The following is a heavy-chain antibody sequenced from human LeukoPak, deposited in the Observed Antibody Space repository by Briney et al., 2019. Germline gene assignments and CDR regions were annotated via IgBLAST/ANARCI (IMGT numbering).Heavy chain of an antibody. J-gene: IGHJ5*02. Sequence: ASVKVSCKASGYTFTGHYMHWVRQAPGQGLEWMGWINPNSGGTNYAQKFQGRVTMTRDTSISTAYMELSRLRSDDTAVYYCAREGVVVPAAPAWFDPWSQGTLVTVSS. V-gene: IGHV1-2*02. CDR1: GYTFTGHY. CDR2: INPNSGGT. CDR3: AREGVVVPAAPAWFDP. D-gene: IGHD2-2*01.